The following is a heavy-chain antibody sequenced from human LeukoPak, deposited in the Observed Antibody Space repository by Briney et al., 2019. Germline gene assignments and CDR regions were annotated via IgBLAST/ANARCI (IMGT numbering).Heavy chain of an antibody. CDR2: ISYDGSNK. D-gene: IGHD3-3*01. V-gene: IGHV3-30-3*01. CDR3: ARDTIFGVVEYYYYYMDV. J-gene: IGHJ6*03. Sequence: PGGSLRLSCAASGFTFSSYAMHWVRQAPGKGLEWVAVISYDGSNKYYADSVKGRFTISRDNSKNTLYLQMNSLRAEDTAVYYCARDTIFGVVEYYYYYMDVWGKGTTVTVSS. CDR1: GFTFSSYA.